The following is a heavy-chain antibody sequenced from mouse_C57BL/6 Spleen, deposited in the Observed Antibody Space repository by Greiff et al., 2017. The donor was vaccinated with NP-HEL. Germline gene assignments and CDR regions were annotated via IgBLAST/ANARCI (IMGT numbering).Heavy chain of an antibody. CDR3: ARHGSSYDY. D-gene: IGHD1-1*01. J-gene: IGHJ2*01. V-gene: IGHV5-17*01. CDR2: ISSGSSTI. CDR1: GFTFSDCG. Sequence: EVMLVESGGGLVKPGGSLKLSCAASGFTFSDCGMHWVRQAPEKGLEWVAYISSGSSTIYYADTVKGRFTISRDNAKTTLFRQMTSLRSEDTAMYYCARHGSSYDYWGQGTTLTVSS.